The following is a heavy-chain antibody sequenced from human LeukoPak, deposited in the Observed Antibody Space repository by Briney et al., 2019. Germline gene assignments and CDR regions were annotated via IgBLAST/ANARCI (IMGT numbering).Heavy chain of an antibody. CDR3: AKDHSGSYY. CDR1: GFTFSSYG. V-gene: IGHV3-30*18. J-gene: IGHJ4*02. CDR2: ISYDGSNK. D-gene: IGHD1-26*01. Sequence: SGGSLRLSCAASGFTFSSYGMHWVRQAPGKGLEWVAVISYDGSNKYYADSVKGRFTISRDNSKNTLYLQMNSLRAEDTAVYYCAKDHSGSYYWGQGTLATVSS.